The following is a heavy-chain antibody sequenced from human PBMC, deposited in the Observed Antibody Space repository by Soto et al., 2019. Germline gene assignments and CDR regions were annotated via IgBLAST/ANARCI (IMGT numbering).Heavy chain of an antibody. Sequence: ASVKVSCKASGYTFTSYDINWVRQATGQGLEWMGWMNPNSGNTGYAQKFQGRVTMTRNTSISAAYLQWSSLQASDTATYYCARSLVNGTYEAFDIWGQGTMVTVSS. D-gene: IGHD6-13*01. CDR1: GYTFTSYD. V-gene: IGHV1-8*01. J-gene: IGHJ3*02. CDR3: ARSLVNGTYEAFDI. CDR2: MNPNSGNT.